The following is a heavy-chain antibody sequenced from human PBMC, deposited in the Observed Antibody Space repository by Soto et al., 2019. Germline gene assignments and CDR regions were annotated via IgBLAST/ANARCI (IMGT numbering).Heavy chain of an antibody. D-gene: IGHD3-16*01. V-gene: IGHV1-18*01. Sequence: ASVKVSCKASGYTFTSYGISWVRQAPGQGLEWMGWISAYNGNTNYAQKLQGRVTMTTDTSTSTAYMELRSLRSDDTAVYYCATIYDAARYVDNYYGMDVWGQGTTVTVSS. CDR1: GYTFTSYG. CDR2: ISAYNGNT. J-gene: IGHJ6*02. CDR3: ATIYDAARYVDNYYGMDV.